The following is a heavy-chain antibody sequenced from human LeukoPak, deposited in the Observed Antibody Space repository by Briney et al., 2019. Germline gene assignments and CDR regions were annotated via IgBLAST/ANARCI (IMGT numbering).Heavy chain of an antibody. CDR3: ARDLRYFDWFNWFDP. J-gene: IGHJ5*02. CDR2: IYYSGTT. D-gene: IGHD3-9*01. Sequence: SETLSLTCTVSGGSISSRTYYWGWIRQPPGKGLEWIGTIYYSGTTYYNPSLKSRVTISLDTSKNQFSLKLSSVTAADTAVYYCARDLRYFDWFNWFDPWGQGTLVTVSS. CDR1: GGSISSRTYY. V-gene: IGHV4-39*07.